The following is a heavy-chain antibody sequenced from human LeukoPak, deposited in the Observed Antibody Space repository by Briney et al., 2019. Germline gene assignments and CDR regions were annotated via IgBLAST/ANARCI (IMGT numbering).Heavy chain of an antibody. CDR3: AREYYYDSSGYYVRLGAFDI. Sequence: GGSLRLSCAASGFTFSSYAMHWVCQAPGKGLEWVAVISYDGSNKYYADSVKGRFTISRDNSKNTLYLQMNSLRAEDTAVYYCAREYYYDSSGYYVRLGAFDIWGQGTMVTVSS. CDR2: ISYDGSNK. D-gene: IGHD3-22*01. CDR1: GFTFSSYA. V-gene: IGHV3-30-3*01. J-gene: IGHJ3*02.